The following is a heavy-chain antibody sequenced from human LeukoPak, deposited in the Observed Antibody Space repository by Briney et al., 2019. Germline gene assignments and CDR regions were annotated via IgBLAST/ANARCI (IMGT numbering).Heavy chain of an antibody. V-gene: IGHV4-59*01. CDR2: IYYTGTA. J-gene: IGHJ5*01. CDR3: AKFATVTVPNWLDF. Sequence: SETLSLTCTVSGGSIGGYSWSWIRQPPGEGLQFIGYIYYTGTASYNPSLNSRVTMSVDTSKNQFSLKVSSVTAADTAVYYCAKFATVTVPNWLDFWGQGILVTVSS. D-gene: IGHD4-17*01. CDR1: GGSIGGYS.